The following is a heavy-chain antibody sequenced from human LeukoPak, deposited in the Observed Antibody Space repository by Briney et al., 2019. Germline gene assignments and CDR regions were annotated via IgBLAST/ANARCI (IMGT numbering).Heavy chain of an antibody. V-gene: IGHV5-51*01. J-gene: IGHJ4*02. CDR3: TRRHSGSYSAGH. Sequence: GASLQISCKGSGSIFTTYWIGWVRQLPGKGLEWMGIIYPGDSDTRYSPSFQGQVTISADKSINTAYLQWSSLKASDTAMYYCTRRHSGSYSAGHWGQGTLVTVSS. D-gene: IGHD1-26*01. CDR1: GSIFTTYW. CDR2: IYPGDSDT.